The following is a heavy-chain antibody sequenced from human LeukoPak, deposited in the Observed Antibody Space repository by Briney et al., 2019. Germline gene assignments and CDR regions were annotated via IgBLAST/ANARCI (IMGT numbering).Heavy chain of an antibody. D-gene: IGHD5-24*01. CDR1: GGSFSGYC. CDR2: INHSGST. Sequence: PSETLSLTCAVYGGSFSGYCWSWIRQPPGKGLEWIGEINHSGSTNYNPSLKSRVTISVDTSKNQFSLKLSSVTAADTAVYYCAVTRWLRTFDYWGQGTLVTVSS. J-gene: IGHJ4*02. V-gene: IGHV4-34*01. CDR3: AVTRWLRTFDY.